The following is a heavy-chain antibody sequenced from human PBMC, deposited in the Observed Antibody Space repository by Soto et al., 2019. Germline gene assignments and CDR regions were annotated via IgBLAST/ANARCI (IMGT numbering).Heavy chain of an antibody. CDR2: IRSKAYGGKK. V-gene: IGHV3-49*04. J-gene: IGHJ6*02. CDR1: GFTFGDYA. CDR3: TRDGYYYYYGMDV. Sequence: EVQLVESGGGLVQPGRSLRLSCTASGFTFGDYAMSWVRKAPGRGLGGVGFIRSKAYGGKKEYAASVKGRFTISRDDSKSIAYLQMNSLKTEDTAVYYCTRDGYYYYYGMDVWGQGTTVTVSS.